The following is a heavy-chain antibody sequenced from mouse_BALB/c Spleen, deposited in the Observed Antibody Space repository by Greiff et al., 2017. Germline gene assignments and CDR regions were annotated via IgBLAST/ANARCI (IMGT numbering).Heavy chain of an antibody. CDR2: ILPGSGST. D-gene: IGHD2-1*01. V-gene: IGHV1-9*01. Sequence: QVQLQQSGAELMKPGASVKISCKATGYTFSSYWIEWVKQRPGHGLEWIGEILPGSGSTNYNEKFKGKATFTADTSSNTAYMQLSSLTSEDSAVYYCARRVYGTYGGYFDVWGAGTTVTVSS. CDR1: GYTFSSYW. CDR3: ARRVYGTYGGYFDV. J-gene: IGHJ1*01.